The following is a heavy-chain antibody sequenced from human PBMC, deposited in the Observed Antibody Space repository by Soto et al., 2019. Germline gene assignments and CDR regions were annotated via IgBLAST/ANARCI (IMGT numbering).Heavy chain of an antibody. V-gene: IGHV4-39*01. Sequence: SETLSLTCTVSGGSISSSSYYWGWIRQPPGKGLEWIGSIYYSGSTYYNPSLKSRVTISVDTSKNQFSLKLSSVTAADTAVYYCVKNLNDYGDYLAYNWFDPWGQATLVTVSS. CDR1: GGSISSSSYY. J-gene: IGHJ5*02. D-gene: IGHD4-17*01. CDR3: VKNLNDYGDYLAYNWFDP. CDR2: IYYSGST.